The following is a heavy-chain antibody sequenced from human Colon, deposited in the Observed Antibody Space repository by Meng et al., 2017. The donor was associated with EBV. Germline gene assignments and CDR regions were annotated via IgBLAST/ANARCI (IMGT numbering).Heavy chain of an antibody. J-gene: IGHJ4*02. V-gene: IGHV4-4*03. CDR1: GAPISGYNW. CDR3: ARGNAYNAPSFDY. D-gene: IGHD5-24*01. CDR2: IYRGGNT. Sequence: QVHLHESGRGVVGPPAPFSIPPAVPGAPISGYNWWSWTRQPPGKWLGWIGGIYRGGNTNYNPSLKSRVTISVDRSNDQFSLRLRSVTAADTAVYYCARGNAYNAPSFDYWGQGTLVTVSS.